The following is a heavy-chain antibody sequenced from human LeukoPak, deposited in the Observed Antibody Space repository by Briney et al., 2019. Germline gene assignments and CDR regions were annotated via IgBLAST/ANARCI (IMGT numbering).Heavy chain of an antibody. CDR1: GGSISSYY. CDR2: IYYSGTT. V-gene: IGHV4-59*01. J-gene: IGHJ4*02. Sequence: QTSETLSLTCTVSGGSISSYYWSWIRQPPGKGLEWIGYIYYSGTTHYNPSLKSRVTISLDTSKNQFSLKLSSVTAADTAVYFCARGYSYSRYYFDYWGQGTLVTVSS. CDR3: ARGYSYSRYYFDY. D-gene: IGHD5-18*01.